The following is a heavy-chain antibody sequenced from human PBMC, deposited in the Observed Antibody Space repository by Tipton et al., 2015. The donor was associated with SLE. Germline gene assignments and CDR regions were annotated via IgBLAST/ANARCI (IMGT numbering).Heavy chain of an antibody. CDR2: VYHSGST. Sequence: TLSLTCDVSGDSITSSHWWSWVRQSPVKGLEWIGEVYHSGSTNYNPSLKSRVTISVDRSKNQFSLKLTSVTAADTAVYYCARDGGGYFYYFMDVWGKGTTVIVSS. CDR3: ARDGGGYFYYFMDV. J-gene: IGHJ6*03. D-gene: IGHD2-15*01. V-gene: IGHV4-4*02. CDR1: GDSITSSHW.